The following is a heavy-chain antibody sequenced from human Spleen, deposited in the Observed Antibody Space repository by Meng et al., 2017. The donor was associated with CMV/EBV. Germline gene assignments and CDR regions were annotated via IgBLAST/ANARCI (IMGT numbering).Heavy chain of an antibody. V-gene: IGHV4-34*01. CDR2: INYSGGT. CDR3: ARGYQLLVLDCFDP. Sequence: ADYGGSFSDYAWAWIRQSPGQGLEWIGEINYSGGTNYNPSLKSRVTISVDTSKSQFSLELTSVTAADTAVYYCARGYQLLVLDCFDPWGQGTLVTVSS. J-gene: IGHJ5*02. CDR1: GGSFSDYA. D-gene: IGHD2-2*01.